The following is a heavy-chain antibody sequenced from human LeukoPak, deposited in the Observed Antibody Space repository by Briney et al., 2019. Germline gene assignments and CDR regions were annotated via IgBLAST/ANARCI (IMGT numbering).Heavy chain of an antibody. J-gene: IGHJ4*02. D-gene: IGHD6-13*01. CDR2: IYTSGST. CDR3: ASTGYSSSWYEGQIDY. V-gene: IGHV4-4*07. CDR1: GGSISSYY. Sequence: PSETLSLTCTVSGGSISSYYWSWIRQPAGKGREWIGRIYTSGSTNYNPSLKSRVTMSVDTSKNQFSLKLSSVAAADTAVYYCASTGYSSSWYEGQIDYWGQGTLVTVSS.